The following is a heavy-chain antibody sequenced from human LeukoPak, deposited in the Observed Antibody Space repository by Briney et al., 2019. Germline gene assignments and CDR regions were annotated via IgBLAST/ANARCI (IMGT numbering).Heavy chain of an antibody. CDR1: GFTLSSYE. J-gene: IGHJ4*02. CDR3: ARKGGRRYFDWLPSGPSDY. D-gene: IGHD3-9*01. CDR2: ISSSGSTI. V-gene: IGHV3-48*03. Sequence: PGGSLRLSCAASGFTLSSYEMNWVRQAPGKGLEWVSYISSSGSTIYYADSAKGRFTISRDNAKNSLYLQMNSLRAEDTAVYYCARKGGRRYFDWLPSGPSDYWGQGTLVTVSS.